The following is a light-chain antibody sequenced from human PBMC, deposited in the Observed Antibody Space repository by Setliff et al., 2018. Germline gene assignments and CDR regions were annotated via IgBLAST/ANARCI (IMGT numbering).Light chain of an antibody. V-gene: IGLV2-11*01. CDR3: SSYTSSSTRV. CDR1: SSDVGVYNY. J-gene: IGLJ1*01. CDR2: DVT. Sequence: QSALTQPRSVSGSPGQSVTISCTGTSSDVGVYNYVSWYQHHPGKAPKLMIYDVTTRPSGVPDRFSGSKSGNTASLTISGLQAEDEADYYCSSYTSSSTRVFGTGTKV.